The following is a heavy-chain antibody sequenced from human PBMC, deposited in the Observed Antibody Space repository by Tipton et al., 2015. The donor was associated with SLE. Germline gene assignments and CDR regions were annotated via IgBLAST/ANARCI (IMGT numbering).Heavy chain of an antibody. V-gene: IGHV4-28*02. CDR3: ARTAGRSVKLWYFDL. J-gene: IGHJ2*01. D-gene: IGHD5-18*01. CDR2: IYYGGTI. Sequence: TLSLTCNVSVYSLSNSHWWGCIRQPPGKGLEWIGHIYYGGTIYYNPSLKSRVTMSRDTSKNQFSLKLSSVTDVDTAVYYCARTAGRSVKLWYFDLCGRGTLVTVS. CDR1: VYSLSNSHW.